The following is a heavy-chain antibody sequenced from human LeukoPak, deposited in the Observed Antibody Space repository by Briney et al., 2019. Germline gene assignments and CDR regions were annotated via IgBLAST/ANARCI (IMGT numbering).Heavy chain of an antibody. V-gene: IGHV3-7*01. J-gene: IGHJ3*02. D-gene: IGHD3-22*01. CDR3: ARIGTGHYYDSSGYYSGAHDAFDI. Sequence: PGGSLRLSCAASGFTFTSYWMSWVRQAPGKGLEWVANIKQDGSEKYCVDSVEGRFTISRDNAKNSLYLQMNSLRAEDTAVYYCARIGTGHYYDSSGYYSGAHDAFDIWGQGTVVTVSS. CDR1: GFTFTSYW. CDR2: IKQDGSEK.